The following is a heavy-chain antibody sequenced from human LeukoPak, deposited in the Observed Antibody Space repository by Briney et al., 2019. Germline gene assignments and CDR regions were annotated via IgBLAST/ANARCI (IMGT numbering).Heavy chain of an antibody. CDR1: GFTFSSYA. J-gene: IGHJ4*02. Sequence: PGGSLRLSCAASGFTFSSYAMSWVRQAPGKGLEWVSTFSGSGGSTFYADSVKGRFTISRDNSKNTLYLQMNSLRAEDTAVYYCAKDQDIVVVVAATPVDSWGQGTLVTVSS. CDR3: AKDQDIVVVVAATPVDS. V-gene: IGHV3-23*01. D-gene: IGHD2-15*01. CDR2: FSGSGGST.